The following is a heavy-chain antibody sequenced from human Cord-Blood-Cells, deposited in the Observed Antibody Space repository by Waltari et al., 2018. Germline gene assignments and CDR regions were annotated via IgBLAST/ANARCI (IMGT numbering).Heavy chain of an antibody. CDR3: ARRLGYGDAFDI. Sequence: QLQLPESGPGLVKPSETLSLTCPVYGGSISSSSYNWGGIRQPPGEGLECIGSIYYSGSTYYNPALKTLVTISVDTSKNQFSLKLSSVTAADTAVYYCARRLGYGDAFDIWGQGTMVTVSS. J-gene: IGHJ3*02. CDR1: GGSISSSSYN. D-gene: IGHD5-18*01. CDR2: IYYSGST. V-gene: IGHV4-39*01.